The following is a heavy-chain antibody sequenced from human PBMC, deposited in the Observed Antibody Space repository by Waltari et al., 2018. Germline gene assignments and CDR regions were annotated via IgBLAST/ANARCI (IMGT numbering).Heavy chain of an antibody. CDR2: ISSSSSTI. D-gene: IGHD6-13*01. V-gene: IGHV3-48*01. CDR1: GFTFSSYS. CDR3: ARDQGYSSSWPLWYFDL. J-gene: IGHJ2*01. Sequence: EVQLVESGGGLVQPGGSLRLSCAASGFTFSSYSMNWVRQAHGKGLEWVSYISSSSSTIYYADSVKGRFTISRDNAKNSLYLQMNSLRAEDTAVYYCARDQGYSSSWPLWYFDLWGRGTLVTVSS.